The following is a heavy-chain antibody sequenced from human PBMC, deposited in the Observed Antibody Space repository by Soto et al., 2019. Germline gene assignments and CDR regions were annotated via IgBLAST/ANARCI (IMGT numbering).Heavy chain of an antibody. D-gene: IGHD4-17*01. Sequence: SSETLSLTCAVYGGSFSGYYCSWIRQPPGKGLEWIGEINHSGSTNYSPSLKSRVSISIDTSKNQFSLKLTSVTAADTAVYYCARGSATVTTFHFYYHGMDVWGQGTMVTVSS. CDR2: INHSGST. V-gene: IGHV4-34*01. CDR1: GGSFSGYY. J-gene: IGHJ6*02. CDR3: ARGSATVTTFHFYYHGMDV.